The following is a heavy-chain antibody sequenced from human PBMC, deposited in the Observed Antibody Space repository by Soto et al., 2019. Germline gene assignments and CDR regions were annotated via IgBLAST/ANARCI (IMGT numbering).Heavy chain of an antibody. Sequence: GGSLRLSCAASGFTFDDYTMHWVRQAPGKGLEWVSLISWDGGSTYYADSVKGRFTISRDNSKNSLYLQMNSLRTEDTALYYCAKGNVLRYLDWSYYGMDVWGQGTTVTVSS. CDR1: GFTFDDYT. CDR2: ISWDGGST. CDR3: AKGNVLRYLDWSYYGMDV. V-gene: IGHV3-43*01. J-gene: IGHJ6*02. D-gene: IGHD3-9*01.